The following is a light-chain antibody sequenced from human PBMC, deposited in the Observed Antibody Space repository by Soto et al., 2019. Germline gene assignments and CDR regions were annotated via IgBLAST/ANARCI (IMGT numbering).Light chain of an antibody. J-gene: IGKJ1*01. V-gene: IGKV1-39*01. CDR1: QSISSY. Sequence: DIQMTQSPSSLATSVGDRVTLTCRASQSISSYLNWYQQKPGKAPKLLIYAASSLQSGVPSRFSGSGSGTDFTLTISSLQPEDFATYYCQQYNSYSRTVGQGTKVDIK. CDR2: AAS. CDR3: QQYNSYSRT.